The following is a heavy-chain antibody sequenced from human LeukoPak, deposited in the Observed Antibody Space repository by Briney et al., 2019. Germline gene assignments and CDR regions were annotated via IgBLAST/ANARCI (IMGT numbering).Heavy chain of an antibody. CDR3: ARCYGSGYWYFDI. CDR2: INNDGDTS. Sequence: GGSLRLSCSASGFTFSSYWMHWVRQVPGKGLVWISRINNDGDTSSYADSAKGRFTIYRDNAKNTLYLHMNSLRGEDTAVYYCARCYGSGYWYFDIWGRGTLVSVSS. D-gene: IGHD3-10*01. V-gene: IGHV3-74*01. CDR1: GFTFSSYW. J-gene: IGHJ2*01.